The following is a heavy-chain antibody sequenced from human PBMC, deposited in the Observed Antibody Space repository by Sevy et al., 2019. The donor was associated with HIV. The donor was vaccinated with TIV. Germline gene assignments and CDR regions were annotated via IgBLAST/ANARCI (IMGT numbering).Heavy chain of an antibody. CDR3: ASEAAAGY. J-gene: IGHJ4*02. D-gene: IGHD6-13*01. Sequence: GGSLRLSCAASGFTFSSYWMSWVRQAPGKGLEWVANIKQDGSEKKYVESVKGRFTISRDNAKNSLYLEMNSLRAEDTAVYYCASEAAAGYWGQGTLVTVSS. CDR2: IKQDGSEK. CDR1: GFTFSSYW. V-gene: IGHV3-7*01.